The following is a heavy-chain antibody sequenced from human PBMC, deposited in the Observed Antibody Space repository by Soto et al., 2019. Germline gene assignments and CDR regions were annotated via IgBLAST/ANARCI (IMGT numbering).Heavy chain of an antibody. CDR1: GFTFSSYW. CDR2: IKQDGSEK. Sequence: GGSLRLSCAASGFTFSSYWMSWVRQAQGKGLEWVANIKQDGSEKYYGDSVTGRLTISRDNAKNSLYLPMNSLRAEDTAVYSFARLRDYSSGWPPSYYFDYWGQGTLVTVSS. D-gene: IGHD6-19*01. V-gene: IGHV3-7*01. J-gene: IGHJ4*02. CDR3: ARLRDYSSGWPPSYYFDY.